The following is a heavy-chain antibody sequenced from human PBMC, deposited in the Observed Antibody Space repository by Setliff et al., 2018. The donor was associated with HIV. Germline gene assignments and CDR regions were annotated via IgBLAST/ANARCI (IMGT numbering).Heavy chain of an antibody. CDR3: ASGEDSGTYGEPYDS. J-gene: IGHJ4*02. V-gene: IGHV4-34*01. D-gene: IGHD1-26*01. CDR2: IHSSGST. CDR1: GGSFSGHY. Sequence: SETLSLTCGVSGGSFSGHYWGWIRQPPGKGLEWIGNIHSSGSTYYNPSLKSRVFISVDLSINQFSLKLHSVTAADTAVYYCASGEDSGTYGEPYDSWGQGALVTVSS.